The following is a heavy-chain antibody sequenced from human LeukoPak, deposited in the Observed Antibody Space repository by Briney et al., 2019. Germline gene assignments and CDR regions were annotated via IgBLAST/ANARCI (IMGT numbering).Heavy chain of an antibody. J-gene: IGHJ5*02. Sequence: PSETLSLTCTVSGGSISSGSYYWSWIRQPAGKGLEWIGRIYSSGSTNYNPSLKSRVTMSVDTSKNQFSLKLSSVTAADTAVYYCARGTYYYDNSGSNWFDPWGQGTLVTVSS. CDR3: ARGTYYYDNSGSNWFDP. D-gene: IGHD3-22*01. CDR2: IYSSGST. V-gene: IGHV4-61*02. CDR1: GGSISSGSYY.